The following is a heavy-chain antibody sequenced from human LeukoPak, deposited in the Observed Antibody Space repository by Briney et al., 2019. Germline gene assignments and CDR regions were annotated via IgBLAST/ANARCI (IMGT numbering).Heavy chain of an antibody. Sequence: GGTLRLSCAASGFTFSSYGMSWVRQAPGKGQEWVSAISGSGGSTYYADSVKGRFTISRDNSKSTLYLQMNSLRAEDTAVYYCAKLTGDFMPSESFDYWGQGTLVTVSS. CDR3: AKLTGDFMPSESFDY. D-gene: IGHD7-27*01. V-gene: IGHV3-23*01. CDR2: ISGSGGST. J-gene: IGHJ4*02. CDR1: GFTFSSYG.